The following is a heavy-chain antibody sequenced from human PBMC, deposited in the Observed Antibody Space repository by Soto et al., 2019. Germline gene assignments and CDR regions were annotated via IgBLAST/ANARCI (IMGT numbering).Heavy chain of an antibody. V-gene: IGHV4-39*01. CDR2: IYYSGST. J-gene: IGHJ6*03. CDR3: AREVRDYYYYYYMDV. D-gene: IGHD2-21*01. CDR1: GGSISSSSYY. Sequence: QLQLQESGPGLVQPSETLSLTCTVSGGSISSSSYYWGWIRQPPGKGLEWIGSIYYSGSTYYNPSLKSRVTVSVDTSKNQFSRKLSSVTAADTAVYYCAREVRDYYYYYYMDVWGKGTTVTVSS.